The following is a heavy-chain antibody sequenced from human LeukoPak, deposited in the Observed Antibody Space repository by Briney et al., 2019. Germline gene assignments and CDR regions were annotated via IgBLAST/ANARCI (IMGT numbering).Heavy chain of an antibody. CDR1: GYTFTSYG. J-gene: IGHJ4*02. D-gene: IGHD6-19*01. CDR2: ISAYNGNT. Sequence: GASVKVSCKASGYTFTSYGISWVRQAPGQGLEWMGWISAYNGNTNYAQKLQGRVTMTTDTSTSTAYMELRSLTSDDTAVYYCAREMAVAGSGVIDSWGQGTLVTVSS. V-gene: IGHV1-18*01. CDR3: AREMAVAGSGVIDS.